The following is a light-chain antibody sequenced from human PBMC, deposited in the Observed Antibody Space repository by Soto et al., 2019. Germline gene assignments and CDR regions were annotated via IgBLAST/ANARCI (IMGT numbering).Light chain of an antibody. V-gene: IGLV2-14*03. Sequence: QSALTQPASVSGSPGQSITISCIGTRSDIGRYDYVSWYQQHPGKAPKLMIYDVSHRPSGVSTRFSGSQSGNTASLTISGLQAEDEADYHCSSYTSSSTWVFGGGTKVTVL. CDR1: RSDIGRYDY. J-gene: IGLJ3*02. CDR3: SSYTSSSTWV. CDR2: DVS.